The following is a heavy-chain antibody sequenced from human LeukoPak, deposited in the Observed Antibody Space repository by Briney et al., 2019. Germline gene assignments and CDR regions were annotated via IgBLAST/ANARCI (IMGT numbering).Heavy chain of an antibody. J-gene: IGHJ3*01. Sequence: GSLRLSCAASRFTFSTYDMNWIRQPPGKGLEWIGEINHAGSTDYNPSLKSRVTLSVDTSKNQFSLKLTSVTGADTAIYYCARGEKWDLHAFDVWGHGTKVTVSS. D-gene: IGHD1-26*01. CDR3: ARGEKWDLHAFDV. CDR1: RFTFSTYD. V-gene: IGHV4-34*01. CDR2: INHAGST.